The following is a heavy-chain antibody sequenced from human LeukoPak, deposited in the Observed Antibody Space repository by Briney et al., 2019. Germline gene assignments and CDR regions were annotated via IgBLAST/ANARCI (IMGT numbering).Heavy chain of an antibody. CDR1: RFTLSSYW. CDR2: IKQDGSEK. V-gene: IGHV3-7*01. D-gene: IGHD3-9*01. Sequence: GGSLRLSCAASRFTLSSYWMSWVRQAPGKGLEWVANIKQDGSEKYYVDSVKGRFTISRDNAKNSVYLQMNSLRAEDTAFYYCARELRGTRYLDWSTPPDYYYGMDVWGQGTTVTVSS. J-gene: IGHJ6*02. CDR3: ARELRGTRYLDWSTPPDYYYGMDV.